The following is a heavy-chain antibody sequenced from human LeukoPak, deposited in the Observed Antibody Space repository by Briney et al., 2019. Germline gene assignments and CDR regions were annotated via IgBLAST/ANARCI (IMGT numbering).Heavy chain of an antibody. J-gene: IGHJ4*02. D-gene: IGHD5-18*01. CDR2: ISGNGGST. CDR3: AKDQGFTHGYPEDY. V-gene: IGHV3-23*01. Sequence: QSGGSLRLSCETSGFTFSSYAMSWVRQAPGKGLEWVSCISGNGGSTYSADSVKGRFTISRDNSKNTLYLQMDSLRAEDTAVYFCAKDQGFTHGYPEDYWGQGTLVTVSS. CDR1: GFTFSSYA.